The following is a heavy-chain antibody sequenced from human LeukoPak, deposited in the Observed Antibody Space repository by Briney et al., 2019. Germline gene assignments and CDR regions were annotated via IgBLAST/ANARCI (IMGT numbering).Heavy chain of an antibody. J-gene: IGHJ4*02. CDR3: AKDGSYYFDY. CDR1: GFTFSSYA. CDR2: ISGSGTT. V-gene: IGHV3-23*01. Sequence: GGSLILSCAASGFTFSSYAMNWVRQAPGKGLEWVSAISGSGTTYYADSVKGRFTISRDNSKNTLYLQLNSLRVEDSAVYSCAKDGSYYFDYWGQGSLVTVSS.